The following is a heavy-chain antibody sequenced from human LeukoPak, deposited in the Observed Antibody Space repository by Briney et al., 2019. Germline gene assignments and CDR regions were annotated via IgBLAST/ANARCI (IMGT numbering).Heavy chain of an antibody. J-gene: IGHJ4*02. Sequence: PGGSLRLSCAASGFTFSSYAMTWVRQAPGKGLEWVSATTGSGGSTYYADSVKGRFTISRDNSKNTLYLQMNSLRGEDTAVYYCARAEGSGSSFDYWGQGTLVTASS. CDR3: ARAEGSGSSFDY. D-gene: IGHD3-10*01. V-gene: IGHV3-23*01. CDR1: GFTFSSYA. CDR2: TTGSGGST.